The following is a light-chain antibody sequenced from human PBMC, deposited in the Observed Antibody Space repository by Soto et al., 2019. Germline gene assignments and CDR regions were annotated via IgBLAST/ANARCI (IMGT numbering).Light chain of an antibody. CDR2: AAS. Sequence: DIQMTQSPSSLSASVGDRVTITCRASQGIGNDLGWYQQRPGKAPKRLIYAASTLQSGVPSRFSGSVSGTEFTLTISSLQPEDFATYYCLQHYIYPLTFGGGTKVEIK. CDR3: LQHYIYPLT. CDR1: QGIGND. V-gene: IGKV1-17*01. J-gene: IGKJ4*01.